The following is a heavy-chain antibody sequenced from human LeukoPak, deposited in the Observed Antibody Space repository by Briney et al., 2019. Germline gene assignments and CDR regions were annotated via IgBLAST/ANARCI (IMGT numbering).Heavy chain of an antibody. CDR3: AKDQGWDYHYDSSGFDY. CDR2: ISYDGSNR. J-gene: IGHJ4*02. V-gene: IGHV3-30*18. Sequence: QPGGSLRLSCVASGFTFNTYGIHWVRQAPGKGLEWVTFISYDGSNRDYVDSVKGRFTVSRDNSKNTTFLQMNSLTSEDTAVYYCAKDQGWDYHYDSSGFDYWGQGTLVTVSS. CDR1: GFTFNTYG. D-gene: IGHD3-22*01.